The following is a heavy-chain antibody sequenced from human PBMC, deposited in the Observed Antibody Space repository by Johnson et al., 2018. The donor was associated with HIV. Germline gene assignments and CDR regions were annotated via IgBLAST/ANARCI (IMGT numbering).Heavy chain of an antibody. CDR2: ISGSGGST. CDR1: GFTFDDYA. Sequence: VQLVESGGGLVQPGRSLRLSCAASGFTFDDYAMHWVRQAPGKGLEWVSGISGSGGSTYYADSVKGRFTISRDNSKNTLYLQMNSLRAEDTAVYYCATDAFDIWGQGTMVTVSS. V-gene: IGHV3-23*04. J-gene: IGHJ3*02. CDR3: ATDAFDI.